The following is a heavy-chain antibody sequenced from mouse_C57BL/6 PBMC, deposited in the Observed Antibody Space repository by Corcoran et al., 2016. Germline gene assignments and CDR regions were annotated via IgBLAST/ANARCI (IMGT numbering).Heavy chain of an antibody. CDR1: GYSITSGYY. J-gene: IGHJ3*01. Sequence: DVQLQESGPGLVKPSQSLSLTCSVTGYSITSGYYWNWIRQFPGNKLEWMSYISYDGSNNYNPSLKNRFSITRDTSKNQFFLKLNSVTTEDTATYYCAREGFYDGYYSAYWGQGTLVTVSA. V-gene: IGHV3-6*01. CDR2: ISYDGSN. CDR3: AREGFYDGYYSAY. D-gene: IGHD2-3*01.